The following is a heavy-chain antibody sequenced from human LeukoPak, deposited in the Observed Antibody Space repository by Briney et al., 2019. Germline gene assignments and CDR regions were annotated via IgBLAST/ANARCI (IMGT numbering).Heavy chain of an antibody. CDR3: AKRHYPDAYCSGDCYYSY. Sequence: GGSLILSCSASGFTFSSYAMTWVRQAPAKGLDWVSGITSSGCGTYYADSVKGRFTISSDNSNNTLYLQMNSLRAEDTAVYYCAKRHYPDAYCSGDCYYSYWGQGTLVTVSS. CDR1: GFTFSSYA. V-gene: IGHV3-23*01. CDR2: ITSSGCGT. D-gene: IGHD2-21*02. J-gene: IGHJ4*02.